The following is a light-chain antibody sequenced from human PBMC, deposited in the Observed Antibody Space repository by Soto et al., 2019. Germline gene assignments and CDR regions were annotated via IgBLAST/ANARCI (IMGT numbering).Light chain of an antibody. Sequence: QSVVTQPPSVSAAPGQEVTISCSGGSSNIVSNYVSWYQQFPGTAPKLLIFDDDKRPSGIPDRFFGSKSGASATLVITGLQTGDEADYYCGLWDSSLNAGVFGGGTQLTVL. CDR3: GLWDSSLNAGV. J-gene: IGLJ2*01. V-gene: IGLV1-51*01. CDR1: SSNIVSNY. CDR2: DDD.